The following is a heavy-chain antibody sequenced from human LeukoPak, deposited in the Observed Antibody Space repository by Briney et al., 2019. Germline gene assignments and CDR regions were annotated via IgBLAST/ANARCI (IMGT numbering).Heavy chain of an antibody. V-gene: IGHV4-39*01. J-gene: IGHJ5*02. CDR1: GGSISSNRHY. CDR3: ATIAVVGKPTP. D-gene: IGHD6-19*01. Sequence: PSETLSLTCTVSGGSISSNRHYWGWIRQPPGKGLEWIGSIYYSGSTYYNPSLKSRVTISIDTSKNQFSLRLTSVTAADTAVYHCATIAVVGKPTPWGQGTLVTVSS. CDR2: IYYSGST.